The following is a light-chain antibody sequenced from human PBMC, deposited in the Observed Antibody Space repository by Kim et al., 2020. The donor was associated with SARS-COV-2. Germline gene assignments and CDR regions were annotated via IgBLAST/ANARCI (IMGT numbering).Light chain of an antibody. CDR2: ASC. Sequence: GETAPPSCRASEGRTSTFLAWYQQRPAQPPRLLVSASCTRGTGIPDRFSGSGSGTDFTLTISRLEPEDSAVYQCHQYGRSLYTFGRGTKLEI. V-gene: IGKV3-20*01. CDR1: EGRTSTF. CDR3: HQYGRSLYT. J-gene: IGKJ2*01.